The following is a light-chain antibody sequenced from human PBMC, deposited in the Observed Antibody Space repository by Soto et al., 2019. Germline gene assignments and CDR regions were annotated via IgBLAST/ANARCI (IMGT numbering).Light chain of an antibody. Sequence: DIQMTQSPSSLSASVGDRVTITCRASQGISNYLAWYQQKPGKVPKLLIYAASTLQSGVPSRFSGSGSGTDSALTISSLQTEDVATYYCQKYNSAHLTFGQGTKVAIK. J-gene: IGKJ1*01. CDR1: QGISNY. CDR2: AAS. V-gene: IGKV1-27*01. CDR3: QKYNSAHLT.